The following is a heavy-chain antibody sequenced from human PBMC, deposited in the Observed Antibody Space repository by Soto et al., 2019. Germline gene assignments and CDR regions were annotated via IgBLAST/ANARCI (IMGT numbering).Heavy chain of an antibody. Sequence: GGSLRLSCAASGFTFSSYWMSWVRQAPGKGLEWVANIKQDGSEKYYVDSVKGRFTISRDNAKNSLYLQMNSLRAEDTDVNSCARDSPLEEVAGNAEYFQHWGQGTLVTVSS. D-gene: IGHD6-19*01. J-gene: IGHJ1*01. CDR2: IKQDGSEK. CDR1: GFTFSSYW. CDR3: ARDSPLEEVAGNAEYFQH. V-gene: IGHV3-7*05.